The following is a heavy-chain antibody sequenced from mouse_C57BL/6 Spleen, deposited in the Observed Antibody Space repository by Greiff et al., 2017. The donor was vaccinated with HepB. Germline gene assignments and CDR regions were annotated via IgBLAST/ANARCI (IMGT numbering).Heavy chain of an antibody. Sequence: EVQLQESGAELVRPGASVKLSCTASGFNIKDDYMHWVKQRPEQGLEWIGWIDPENGDTEYASKFQGKATITADTSSNTAYLQLSSLTSEDTAVYYCTTGATVGYFDVWGTGTTVTVSS. D-gene: IGHD1-1*01. CDR3: TTGATVGYFDV. J-gene: IGHJ1*03. V-gene: IGHV14-4*01. CDR1: GFNIKDDY. CDR2: IDPENGDT.